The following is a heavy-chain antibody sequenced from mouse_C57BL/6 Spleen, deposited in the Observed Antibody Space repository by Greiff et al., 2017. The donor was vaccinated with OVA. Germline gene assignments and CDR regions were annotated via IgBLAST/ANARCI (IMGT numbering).Heavy chain of an antibody. CDR1: GFTFTDYY. CDR2: IRNKANGYTT. J-gene: IGHJ4*01. CDR3: ERYIVVYYGSSYYAMDY. D-gene: IGHD1-1*01. Sequence: EVQRVESGGGLVQPGGSLSLSCAASGFTFTDYYMSWVRQPPGKALEWLGFIRNKANGYTTEYSASVKGRFTISRDNSQSILYLQMNALRAEDSATYYCERYIVVYYGSSYYAMDYWGQGTSVTVSS. V-gene: IGHV7-3*01.